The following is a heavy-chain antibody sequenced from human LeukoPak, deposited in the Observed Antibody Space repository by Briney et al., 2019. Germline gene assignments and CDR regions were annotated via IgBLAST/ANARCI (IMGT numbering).Heavy chain of an antibody. V-gene: IGHV3-20*04. CDR3: ARDNSEYSSGWYGGDY. Sequence: GGSQRLSCAASGFTFDVYGMSWVRQAPGKGLVWVSGINWNGGSTGYADSVKGRFTISRDNAKNSLYLQMNSLRAEDTALYYCARDNSEYSSGWYGGDYWGQGTLVTVSS. CDR1: GFTFDVYG. J-gene: IGHJ4*02. CDR2: INWNGGST. D-gene: IGHD6-19*01.